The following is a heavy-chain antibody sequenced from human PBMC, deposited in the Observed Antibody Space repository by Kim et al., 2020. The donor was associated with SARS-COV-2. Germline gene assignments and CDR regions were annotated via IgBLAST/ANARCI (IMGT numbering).Heavy chain of an antibody. V-gene: IGHV3-30*18. Sequence: GGSLRLSCAASGFTFSSYGMHWVRQAPGKGLEWVAVISYDGSNKYYADSVKGRFTISRDNSKNTLYLQMNSLRAEDTAVYYCAKERRKSASPWFDYWGQGTLVTVSS. CDR1: GFTFSSYG. CDR2: ISYDGSNK. J-gene: IGHJ4*02. CDR3: AKERRKSASPWFDY.